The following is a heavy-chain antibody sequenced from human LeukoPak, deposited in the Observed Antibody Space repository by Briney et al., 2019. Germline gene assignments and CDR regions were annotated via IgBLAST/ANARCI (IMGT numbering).Heavy chain of an antibody. J-gene: IGHJ4*02. CDR3: ATRNNLEY. Sequence: QPGGSLRLSCTVSGFTFSGHWMNWVRQAPGKGLEWVANIKYDGTEKHYVVSVEGRFTISRDNAKESVYLQMSNLRAEDTAVYYCATRNNLEYWGQGILVTVSS. CDR1: GFTFSGHW. V-gene: IGHV3-7*01. CDR2: IKYDGTEK.